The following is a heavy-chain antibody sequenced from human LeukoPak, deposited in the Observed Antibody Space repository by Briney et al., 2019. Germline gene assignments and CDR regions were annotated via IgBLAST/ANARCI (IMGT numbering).Heavy chain of an antibody. CDR2: IILNSGGT. J-gene: IGHJ4*02. Sequence: ASVKVSCKASGYTFTGYYMHWVRQAPGQGLEWMGWIILNSGGTNYAQKFQGRVTMTRDTSISTAYMELSRLRSDDTAVYYCARVSGSSWYRKQYYFDYWGQGTLVTVSS. V-gene: IGHV1-2*02. CDR3: ARVSGSSWYRKQYYFDY. D-gene: IGHD6-13*01. CDR1: GYTFTGYY.